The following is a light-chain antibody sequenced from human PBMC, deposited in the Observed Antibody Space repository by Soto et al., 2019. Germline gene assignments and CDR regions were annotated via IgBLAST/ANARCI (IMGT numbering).Light chain of an antibody. CDR1: SSDVGGAYNY. Sequence: QSALTQPASVSGSPGQSITISCTGTSSDVGGAYNYVSWYQHHPGKAPKLIISDVNNRPSGVSDRFSGSKSGNTASLTISGLQAEDEADSYCSAYSTGSTPVLFGGGTQLTVL. J-gene: IGLJ7*01. CDR2: DVN. V-gene: IGLV2-14*03. CDR3: SAYSTGSTPVL.